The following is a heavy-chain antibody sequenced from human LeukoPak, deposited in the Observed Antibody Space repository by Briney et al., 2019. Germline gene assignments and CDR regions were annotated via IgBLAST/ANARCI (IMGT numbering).Heavy chain of an antibody. V-gene: IGHV4-59*01. CDR3: ARGQGAAVFLPLDY. D-gene: IGHD6-13*01. J-gene: IGHJ4*02. Sequence: SETLSLTCTVSGGSISSYYWSWIRQPPGKGLEWIGYIYYSGSTNYNPSLKSRVTISVDTSKTQFSLKLSSVTAADTAVYYCARGQGAAVFLPLDYWGQGTLVTVSS. CDR2: IYYSGST. CDR1: GGSISSYY.